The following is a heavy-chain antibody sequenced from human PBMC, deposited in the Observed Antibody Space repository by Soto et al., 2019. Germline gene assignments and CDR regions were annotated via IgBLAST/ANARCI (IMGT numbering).Heavy chain of an antibody. CDR3: ARGALGFDY. Sequence: VGSLRLSCAASGFTFSSYDIHWVRQVPGKGLEWVSAIGTAGDTYYSGSVKGRFTISRENAKNSLYLQMNSLRAGDTAVYYCARGALGFDYWGQGTLVTVSS. J-gene: IGHJ4*02. V-gene: IGHV3-13*01. CDR1: GFTFSSYD. CDR2: IGTAGDT.